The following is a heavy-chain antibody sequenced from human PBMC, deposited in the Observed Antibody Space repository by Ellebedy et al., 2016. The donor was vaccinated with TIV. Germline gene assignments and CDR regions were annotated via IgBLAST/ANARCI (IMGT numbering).Heavy chain of an antibody. V-gene: IGHV3-23*01. D-gene: IGHD3-22*01. CDR3: AKDPYDHYYDSSGYYRMDV. J-gene: IGHJ6*02. Sequence: GESLKISCAASGFTFSSYAMSWVRQAPGKGLEWVSAISGSGGSTYYADSVKGRFTISRDNSKNTLYLQMNSLRAEDTAVYYCAKDPYDHYYDSSGYYRMDVWGQGTTVTVSS. CDR1: GFTFSSYA. CDR2: ISGSGGST.